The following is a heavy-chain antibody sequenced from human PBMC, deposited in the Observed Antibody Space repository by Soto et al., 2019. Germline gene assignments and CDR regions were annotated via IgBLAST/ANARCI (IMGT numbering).Heavy chain of an antibody. J-gene: IGHJ5*02. CDR1: GYTFTGYY. Sequence: QVQLVQSGAEVKKPGASVKVSCKASGYTFTGYYMHWVRQAPGQGLEWMGWINPNSGGTNYAQKCQGWVTMTRDTPISTAYMELSRLRSDDTAVYYCARESHTYYDFWSGYTRNRWFDPWGQGTLVTVSS. V-gene: IGHV1-2*04. D-gene: IGHD3-3*01. CDR3: ARESHTYYDFWSGYTRNRWFDP. CDR2: INPNSGGT.